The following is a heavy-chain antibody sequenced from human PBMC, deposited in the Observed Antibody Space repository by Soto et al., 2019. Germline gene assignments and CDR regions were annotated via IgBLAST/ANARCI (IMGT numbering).Heavy chain of an antibody. CDR1: GFTFSSFA. V-gene: IGHV3-23*01. D-gene: IGHD5-12*01. CDR2: ISGDGGST. CDR3: AKEGYGGHNDY. J-gene: IGHJ4*02. Sequence: EVQLLESGGGLVQPGGSLRLSCTVSGFTFSSFAMTWVRQAPGKGPEWVAECVSTISGDGGSTYYADSVNGRFIISRDNSKNTLYLQMNSLTVEDTAVYYSAKEGYGGHNDYWGQGSLVTVSS.